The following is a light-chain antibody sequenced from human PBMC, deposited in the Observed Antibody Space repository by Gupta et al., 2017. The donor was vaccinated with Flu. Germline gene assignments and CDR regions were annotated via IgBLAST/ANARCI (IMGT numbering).Light chain of an antibody. CDR3: QQDGSLSWT. Sequence: EIVLTQSPGTLSLSPGERATLSCRASQSVSSSYLAWYQQNPDQAPRLLIYGASSSATGIPDRFSGSGSGTVFPTTISRLAPEVLVEYYHQQDGSLSWTFGQGTKVEIK. J-gene: IGKJ1*01. CDR1: QSVSSSY. V-gene: IGKV3-20*01. CDR2: GAS.